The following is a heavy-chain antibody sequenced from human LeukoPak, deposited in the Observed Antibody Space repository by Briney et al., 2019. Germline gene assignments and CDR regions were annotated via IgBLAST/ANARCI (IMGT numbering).Heavy chain of an antibody. CDR1: GFTFSTYS. Sequence: GGSLRLSCAASGFTFSTYSMNWVRQAPGKGLEWVSYISSSSSPIFYADSVKGRFTISRDNAKNSLYLQMSSLRAEDTAVYYCARGGDYYDSSGYTIGTEYFQHWGQGTLVTVSS. CDR3: ARGGDYYDSSGYTIGTEYFQH. CDR2: ISSSSSPI. D-gene: IGHD3-22*01. V-gene: IGHV3-48*04. J-gene: IGHJ1*01.